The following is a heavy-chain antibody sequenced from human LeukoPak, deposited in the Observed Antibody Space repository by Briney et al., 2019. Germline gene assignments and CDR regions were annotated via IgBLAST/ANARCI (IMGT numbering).Heavy chain of an antibody. J-gene: IGHJ4*02. Sequence: SETLSLTCTVSGDSTSNINYYWGWLRQPPGTGLEWIGSIYYSGSTYYNPSLKSRVTISVDTSKNQFSLKLSSVTAADTAVYYCASQRNDYYDSSGHDYWGQGTLVTVSS. D-gene: IGHD3-22*01. V-gene: IGHV4-39*01. CDR3: ASQRNDYYDSSGHDY. CDR2: IYYSGST. CDR1: GDSTSNINYY.